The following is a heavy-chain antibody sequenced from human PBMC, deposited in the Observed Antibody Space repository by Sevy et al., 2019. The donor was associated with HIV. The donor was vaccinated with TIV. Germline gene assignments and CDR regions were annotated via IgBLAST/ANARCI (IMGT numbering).Heavy chain of an antibody. CDR2: IKQDGSEQ. CDR1: GFNFRSYW. Sequence: GGSLRLSCEVSGFNFRSYWMSWVRQAPGKGLEWVANIKQDGSEQYYLDSVKGRFTVSRDKGKNSLYLQMTSLRVDDAAVYYCARERQEEDKSGAKFDYWGRGTLVTVSS. V-gene: IGHV3-7*01. CDR3: ARERQEEDKSGAKFDY. D-gene: IGHD3-10*01. J-gene: IGHJ4*02.